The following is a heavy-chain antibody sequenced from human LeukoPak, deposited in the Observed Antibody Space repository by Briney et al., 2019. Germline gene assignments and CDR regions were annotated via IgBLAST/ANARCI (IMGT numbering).Heavy chain of an antibody. CDR2: INHSGST. J-gene: IGHJ4*02. CDR3: ARVVHSSSWYVDY. V-gene: IGHV4-34*01. CDR1: GGSFSGYY. Sequence: PSETLSLTCAVYGGSFSGYYWSWIRQPPGKGLEWIGEINHSGSTNYNPSLKSRVTISVDTSKNQFSLKLSSVTAADTAVYYCARVVHSSSWYVDYWGQGTLVTVSS. D-gene: IGHD6-13*01.